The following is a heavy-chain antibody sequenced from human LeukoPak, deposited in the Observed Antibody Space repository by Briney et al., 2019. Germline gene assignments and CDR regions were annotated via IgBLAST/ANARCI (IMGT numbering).Heavy chain of an antibody. CDR3: ARHAFYYYYYMDV. Sequence: SETLSLTCTVSGGSISSSNYYWGWFRQPPGKGLEWIGSMYYSGSTYYNPSLKSRVTISVDTSKNQFSLKLTSVTAADPAVYYCARHAFYYYYYMDVWGKGTTVTISS. J-gene: IGHJ6*03. CDR2: MYYSGST. D-gene: IGHD3-16*01. CDR1: GGSISSSNYY. V-gene: IGHV4-39*01.